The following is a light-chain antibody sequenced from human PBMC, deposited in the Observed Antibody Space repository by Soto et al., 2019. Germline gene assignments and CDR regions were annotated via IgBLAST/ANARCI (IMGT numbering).Light chain of an antibody. CDR1: SSNIGSNY. CDR2: RNN. CDR3: AAWDDSLSGPLYV. Sequence: QSVLTQPPSASGTPGQRVTISCSGSSSNIGSNYVYWYQQLPGTAPKLLIYRNNQRPSGVPDRFSGSKSGTSASLAIGGLRSEDEADYYCAAWDDSLSGPLYVFGTGTKVTVL. V-gene: IGLV1-47*01. J-gene: IGLJ1*01.